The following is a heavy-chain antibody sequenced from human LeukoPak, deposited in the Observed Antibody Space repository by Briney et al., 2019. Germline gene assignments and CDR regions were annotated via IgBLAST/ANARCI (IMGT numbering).Heavy chain of an antibody. CDR3: SRGVDTAMVNFDY. J-gene: IGHJ4*02. D-gene: IGHD5-18*01. CDR2: IYTSGST. Sequence: KPSETLSLTCTVSGGSISSYYWSSVRQPAGKGLEWIGRIYTSGSTNYNPSLKSRVTMSVDTSKNQFSLKLSSVTAADTAVYYCSRGVDTAMVNFDYWRQGTLVTDSS. CDR1: GGSISSYY. V-gene: IGHV4-4*07.